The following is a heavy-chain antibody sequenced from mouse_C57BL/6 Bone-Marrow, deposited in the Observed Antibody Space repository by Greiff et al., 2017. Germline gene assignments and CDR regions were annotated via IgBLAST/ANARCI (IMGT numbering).Heavy chain of an antibody. J-gene: IGHJ4*01. CDR2: INPSSGYT. D-gene: IGHD2-2*01. Sequence: VQLQQSGAELARPGASVKMSCKASGYTFTSYTMHWVKQRPGQGLEWIGYINPSSGYTKYNQKFKDKATLTADKSSSKAYMQLSSLTAEDSAVYYCARWLSYAMDYWGQGTSVTVSS. V-gene: IGHV1-4*01. CDR1: GYTFTSYT. CDR3: ARWLSYAMDY.